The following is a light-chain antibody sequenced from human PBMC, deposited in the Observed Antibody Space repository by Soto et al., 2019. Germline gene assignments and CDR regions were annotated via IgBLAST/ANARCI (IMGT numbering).Light chain of an antibody. V-gene: IGKV3-20*01. CDR1: ETVAGSY. Sequence: EIGVTQCQGAGTLWRGGGSAHSYRATETVAGSYLAWYQQKPGQAPRLLIHGASTRATGIADRFSGSRSGTDFTLTTTRLEPEDFPVSYCQLYGPSPKTFREGTKVDIK. J-gene: IGKJ1*01. CDR3: QLYGPSPKT. CDR2: GAS.